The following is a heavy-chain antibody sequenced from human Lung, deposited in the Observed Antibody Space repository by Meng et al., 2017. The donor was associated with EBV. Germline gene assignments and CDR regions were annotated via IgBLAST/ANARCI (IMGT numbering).Heavy chain of an antibody. J-gene: IGHJ4*02. CDR3: ARTHFYDSSNYGFDY. Sequence: QVPRQESGPGLVKPSQTLSLTCTVSGGSISSGDYYWSWIRQPSGKGLEWIGYISYSGSTYYNPSLKSRVTISVDTSKNQFSLKLSSVTAADTAVYYCARTHFYDSSNYGFDYWGQGTLVTVSS. D-gene: IGHD3-22*01. CDR1: GGSISSGDYY. CDR2: ISYSGST. V-gene: IGHV4-30-4*01.